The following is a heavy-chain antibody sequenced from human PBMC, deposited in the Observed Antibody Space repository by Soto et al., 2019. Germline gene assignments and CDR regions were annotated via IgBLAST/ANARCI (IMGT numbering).Heavy chain of an antibody. Sequence: QVQLVQSGAEVKEPGSSVKVSCKASGASFSTYTINWLRQAPGQGLEWMGRILPMLALPDYAQKFQARVTIYADKSTGTAYMELSSLRSEDTAIYYCARNIYCDTTNCYRDAFDIWGQGTMVAVSS. V-gene: IGHV1-69*02. D-gene: IGHD2-2*01. CDR2: ILPMLALP. CDR1: GASFSTYT. J-gene: IGHJ3*02. CDR3: ARNIYCDTTNCYRDAFDI.